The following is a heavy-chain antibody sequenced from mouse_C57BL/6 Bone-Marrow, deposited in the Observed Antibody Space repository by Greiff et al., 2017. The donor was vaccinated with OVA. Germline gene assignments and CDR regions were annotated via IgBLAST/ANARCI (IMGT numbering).Heavy chain of an antibody. CDR1: GYTFTSYW. V-gene: IGHV1-69*01. D-gene: IGHD2-1*01. J-gene: IGHJ3*01. CDR2: IDPSDSYT. CDR3: ARERDGTSFAY. Sequence: QVQLQQPGAELVMPGASVKLSCKASGYTFTSYWMHWVKQRPGQGLEWIGEIDPSDSYTNYNQKFKGKSTLTVDKSSSPAYMQLSSLTSEDSAVYYCARERDGTSFAYWGQGTLVTVSA.